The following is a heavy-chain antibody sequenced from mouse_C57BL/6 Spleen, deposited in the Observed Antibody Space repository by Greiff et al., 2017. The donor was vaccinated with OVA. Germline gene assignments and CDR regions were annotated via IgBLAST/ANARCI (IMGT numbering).Heavy chain of an antibody. CDR2: IDPNSGGT. CDR3: ARADYYGSSGDYFDY. CDR1: GYTFTSYW. D-gene: IGHD1-1*01. J-gene: IGHJ2*01. Sequence: QVHVKQSGAELVKPGASVKLSCKASGYTFTSYWMHWVKQRPGRGLEWIGRIDPNSGGTKYNEKFKSKATLTVDKPSSTAYMQLSSLTSEDSAVYYCARADYYGSSGDYFDYWGKGTTLTVSS. V-gene: IGHV1-72*01.